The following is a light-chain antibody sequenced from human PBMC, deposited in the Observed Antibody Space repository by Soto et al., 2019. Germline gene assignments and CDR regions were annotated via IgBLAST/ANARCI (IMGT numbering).Light chain of an antibody. Sequence: EIVLTQSPSTLSLSPGARTNLSCRASQSVSNNYLAWYQQKPGQAPRLLIYGASNRATGIPDRFSGSGSGTDFTLTISRLEPEDFAVYYCQQYGSSGTFGQGTKVDIK. V-gene: IGKV3-20*01. CDR1: QSVSNNY. CDR2: GAS. CDR3: QQYGSSGT. J-gene: IGKJ1*01.